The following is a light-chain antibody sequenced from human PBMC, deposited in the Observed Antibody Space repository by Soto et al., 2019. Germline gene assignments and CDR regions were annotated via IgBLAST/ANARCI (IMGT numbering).Light chain of an antibody. Sequence: QSVLTQPPSVSGAPGQRVTISCTGSSSNTGAGYDVHWYQQLPGTAPKLLIYGNSNRPSGVPDRFSGSKSGTSASLAITGLQAEDEAEYYCQSYDSSLSALFGGGTKLTVL. CDR3: QSYDSSLSAL. CDR1: SSNTGAGYD. CDR2: GNS. J-gene: IGLJ3*02. V-gene: IGLV1-40*01.